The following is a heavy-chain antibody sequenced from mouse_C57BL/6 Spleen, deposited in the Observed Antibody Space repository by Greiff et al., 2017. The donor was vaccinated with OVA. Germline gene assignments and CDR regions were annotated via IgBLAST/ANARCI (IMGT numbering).Heavy chain of an antibody. CDR1: GYTFTSYW. CDR2: IDPSDSET. J-gene: IGHJ4*01. Sequence: QVQLQQSGAELVRPGSSVKLSCKASGYTFTSYWMHWVKQRPIQGLEWIGNIDPSDSETHYNQKFKDKATLTVDKSSSTAYMQLSSLTSEDSAVYYCARLPNYYAMDYWGQGTSVTVSS. D-gene: IGHD5-1*01. CDR3: ARLPNYYAMDY. V-gene: IGHV1-52*01.